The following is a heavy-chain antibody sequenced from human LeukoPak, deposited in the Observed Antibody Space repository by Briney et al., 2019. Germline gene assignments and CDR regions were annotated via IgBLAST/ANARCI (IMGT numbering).Heavy chain of an antibody. J-gene: IGHJ4*02. CDR3: ARNSVSMNLDY. Sequence: PSGTLSLTCAVSGGSISSSNWWTWVRQPPGKGLEWIGEIYHSGSTNYNPSLKIRVTISVDKSKNQFSLNLSSVTAADTAVYYCARNSVSMNLDYWGQGTPVTVSS. CDR2: IYHSGST. D-gene: IGHD5/OR15-5a*01. CDR1: GGSISSSNW. V-gene: IGHV4-4*02.